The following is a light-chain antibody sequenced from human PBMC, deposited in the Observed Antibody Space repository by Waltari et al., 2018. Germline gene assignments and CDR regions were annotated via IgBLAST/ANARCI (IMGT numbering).Light chain of an antibody. J-gene: IGKJ1*01. CDR2: AAS. Sequence: EIVLTQSPGTPSLSPGERATLSCRASQSISRYLAWYQQKPGQAPRLLIYAASSRATGIPHRFSGSGSGTDFSLTISRLEPEDFAVYYCQNHERLPAMFGQGTKVEIK. CDR1: QSISRY. CDR3: QNHERLPAM. V-gene: IGKV3-20*01.